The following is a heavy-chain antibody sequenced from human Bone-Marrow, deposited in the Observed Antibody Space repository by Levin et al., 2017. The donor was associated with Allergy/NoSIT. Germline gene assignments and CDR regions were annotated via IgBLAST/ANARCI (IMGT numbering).Heavy chain of an antibody. J-gene: IGHJ5*02. V-gene: IGHV6-1*01. D-gene: IGHD6-13*01. CDR3: ARGTKGYSSSWYAESGFWFDP. CDR2: TYYRSKWYN. Sequence: PSETLSLTCAISGDSVSSNSAAWNWIRQSPSRGLEWLGRTYYRSKWYNDYAVSVKSRITINPDTSKNQFSLQLNSVTPEDTAVYYCARGTKGYSSSWYAESGFWFDPWGQGTLVTVSS. CDR1: GDSVSSNSAA.